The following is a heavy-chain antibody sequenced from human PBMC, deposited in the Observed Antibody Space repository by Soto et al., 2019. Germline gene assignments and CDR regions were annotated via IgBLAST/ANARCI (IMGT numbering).Heavy chain of an antibody. J-gene: IGHJ4*02. CDR1: GDSISSNDNY. D-gene: IGHD4-4*01. Sequence: SETLSLTCTVSGDSISSNDNYWGWIRQPPGEGLERIGFISYSGTTSYSPSLKSRVDISLDTSRNQFSLRLTSVTAADTAVYYCASQKLDVPVFFDYWGQGILVTVSS. CDR3: ASQKLDVPVFFDY. V-gene: IGHV4-30-4*01. CDR2: ISYSGTT.